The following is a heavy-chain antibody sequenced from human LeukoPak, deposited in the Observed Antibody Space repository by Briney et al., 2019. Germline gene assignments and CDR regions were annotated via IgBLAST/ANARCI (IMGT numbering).Heavy chain of an antibody. CDR1: GYTFTGYY. V-gene: IGHV1-2*06. Sequence: ASVKVSCKASGYTFTGYYMQWVRQAPGQGLEWMGRINPKSGGTNYAQKFQGRVTMTRHTSISTAYMELSRLRSDDTAVYYCARKSMGYCSGGSCYSDAFDIWGQGTMVTVSS. D-gene: IGHD2-15*01. CDR3: ARKSMGYCSGGSCYSDAFDI. CDR2: INPKSGGT. J-gene: IGHJ3*02.